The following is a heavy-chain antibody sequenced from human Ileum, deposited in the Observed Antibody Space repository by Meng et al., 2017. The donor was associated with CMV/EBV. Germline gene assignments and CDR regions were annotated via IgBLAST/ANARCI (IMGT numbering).Heavy chain of an antibody. CDR2: ISDSGGRT. V-gene: IGHV3-23*04. J-gene: IGHJ4*02. CDR3: FNNWFGY. D-gene: IGHD1-1*01. CDR1: GFRFSNHW. Sequence: EVALVGTGGNLVQPGGSLRLSCAASGFRFSNHWMHWVRQAPGKGLVWVSDISDSGGRTYYADSVKGRFTISRDNSKNTMYLQINSLRAEDTALYYCFNNWFGYWGQGTLVTVSS.